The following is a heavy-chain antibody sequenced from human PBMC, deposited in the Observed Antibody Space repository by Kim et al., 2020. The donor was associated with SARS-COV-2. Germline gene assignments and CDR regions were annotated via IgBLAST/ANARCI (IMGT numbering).Heavy chain of an antibody. Sequence: GGSLRLSCAASGLTFGGYEMNWVRQAPGKGLEWVSFITSSGRTIYYADSVKGRFTISRDNSKNSLFLQMNSLRAEDTDVYYCARGKYNTSWYVYYWGQGTLGTVSP. CDR1: GLTFGGYE. CDR3: ARGKYNTSWYVYY. J-gene: IGHJ4*02. V-gene: IGHV3-48*03. D-gene: IGHD6-13*01. CDR2: ITSSGRTI.